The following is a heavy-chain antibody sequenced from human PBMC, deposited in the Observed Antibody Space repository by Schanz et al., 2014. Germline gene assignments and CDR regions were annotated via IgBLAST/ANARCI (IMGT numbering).Heavy chain of an antibody. D-gene: IGHD3-10*01. J-gene: IGHJ3*02. CDR1: GFGFSSYS. CDR3: AKGRFGELSAFDI. Sequence: EVQLVESGGGLIQPGGSLRLSCAASGFGFSSYSMNWVRQAPGKGLEWVSYISGSSRTIYYADSMKGRFTVSRDNAENALYLQMNSLRVEDTAVYYCAKGRFGELSAFDIWGQGTMVTDSS. V-gene: IGHV3-48*01. CDR2: ISGSSRTI.